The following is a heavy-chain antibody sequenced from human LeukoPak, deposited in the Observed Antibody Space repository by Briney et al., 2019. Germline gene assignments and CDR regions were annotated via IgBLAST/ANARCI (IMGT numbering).Heavy chain of an antibody. CDR3: ARVRRGIADDFDY. J-gene: IGHJ4*02. CDR1: GFTFSSYG. V-gene: IGHV3-7*01. CDR2: IKQDGSEI. D-gene: IGHD6-13*01. Sequence: GGSLRLSCAASGFTFSSYGMHWVRQAPGKGLEWVANIKQDGSEILYVDSVKGRFTISRDNAKNSLYLQMNSLRAEDTAVYYCARVRRGIADDFDYWGQGTLVTVSS.